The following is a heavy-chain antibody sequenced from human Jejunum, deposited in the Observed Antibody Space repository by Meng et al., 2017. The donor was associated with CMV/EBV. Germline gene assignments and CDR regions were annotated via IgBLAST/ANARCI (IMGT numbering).Heavy chain of an antibody. CDR3: ARARLGGYCSSTSCADNWFDP. J-gene: IGHJ5*02. Sequence: QVQLVQAGAEVKKPGDSVKVSCKASGYTFTSYGISWVRQAPGQGLEWMGWISAYNGNTNYAQKLQGRVTMTTDTSTSTAYMELRSLRSDDTAVYYCARARLGGYCSSTSCADNWFDPWGQGTLVTVSS. D-gene: IGHD2-2*01. CDR2: ISAYNGNT. V-gene: IGHV1-18*01. CDR1: GYTFTSYG.